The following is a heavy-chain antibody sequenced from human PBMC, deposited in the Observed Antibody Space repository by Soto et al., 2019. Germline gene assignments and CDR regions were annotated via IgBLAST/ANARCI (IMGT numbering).Heavy chain of an antibody. J-gene: IGHJ3*02. CDR2: ISGNSNTI. D-gene: IGHD3-22*01. CDR1: GFTFSNAW. V-gene: IGHV3-48*01. Sequence: GGSLRLSCAASGFTFSNAWMNWVRQTPVKGLEWVSVISGNSNTIYYADYVKGRFTISRDNAKNSLYLQMNSLRAEDTAVYYCAKERVITMIVVVDDAFDIWGQGTMVTVSS. CDR3: AKERVITMIVVVDDAFDI.